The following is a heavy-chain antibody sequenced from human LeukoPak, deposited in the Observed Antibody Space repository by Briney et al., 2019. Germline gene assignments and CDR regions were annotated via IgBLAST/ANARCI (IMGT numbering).Heavy chain of an antibody. J-gene: IGHJ6*02. Sequence: ASVKVSCKASGGTFSSYAISWVRQAPGQGLEWMGRIIPILGIANYAQKFQGRVTITADKSTSTAYMELSSLRSEDTAVYYCARDRVSPPGKQLEFTGMDVWGQGTTVTVSS. CDR1: GGTFSSYA. D-gene: IGHD6-13*01. V-gene: IGHV1-69*04. CDR3: ARDRVSPPGKQLEFTGMDV. CDR2: IIPILGIA.